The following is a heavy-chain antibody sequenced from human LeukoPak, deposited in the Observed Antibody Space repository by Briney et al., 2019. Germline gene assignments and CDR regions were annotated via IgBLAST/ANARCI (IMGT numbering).Heavy chain of an antibody. CDR2: IKQDGSEK. Sequence: GGSLRLSCAASGFTFSSYWMSWVRQAPGKGLEWVANIKQDGSEKYYVDSVKGRFTISRDNAKNSLYLQMNSLRAEDTAVYYCARDNMITFGGVIRFDYWGQGTLVTVSS. CDR3: ARDNMITFGGVIRFDY. D-gene: IGHD3-16*02. J-gene: IGHJ4*02. CDR1: GFTFSSYW. V-gene: IGHV3-7*01.